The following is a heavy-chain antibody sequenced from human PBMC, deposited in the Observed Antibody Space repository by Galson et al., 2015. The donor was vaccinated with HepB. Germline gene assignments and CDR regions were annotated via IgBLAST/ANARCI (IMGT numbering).Heavy chain of an antibody. V-gene: IGHV1-2*02. CDR2: INPDSGGT. J-gene: IGHJ5*02. CDR1: GYTLTDHS. D-gene: IGHD2-2*01. Sequence: SVKVSCKASGYTLTDHSIHWVRQVPGQGLEWMGWINPDSGGTNYAQKFRGRLTLTRDTSGNTAFMELIRLTSDDTAVYYCARGAAAIDFAWVASWRQGTLATVSS. CDR3: ARGAAAIDFAWVAS.